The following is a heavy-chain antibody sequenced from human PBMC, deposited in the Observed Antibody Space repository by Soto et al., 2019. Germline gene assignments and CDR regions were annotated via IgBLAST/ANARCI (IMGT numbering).Heavy chain of an antibody. CDR1: GGSISSGGYS. CDR3: ARLAKEYYFDY. V-gene: IGHV4-30-2*01. Sequence: PSETLSLTCAVSGGSISSGGYSWSWIRQPPGKGLEWIGYIYHSGSTYYNPSLKSRVTISVDRSKNQFSLKLSSVTAADTAVYYCARLAKEYYFDYWGQGTLVTVSS. D-gene: IGHD6-6*01. CDR2: IYHSGST. J-gene: IGHJ4*02.